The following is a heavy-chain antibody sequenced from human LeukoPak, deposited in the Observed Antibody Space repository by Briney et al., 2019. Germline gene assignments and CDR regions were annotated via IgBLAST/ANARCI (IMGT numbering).Heavy chain of an antibody. J-gene: IGHJ6*02. V-gene: IGHV4-59*08. CDR2: IYYSGST. D-gene: IGHD5-12*01. CDR1: GXSISSYY. CDR3: ARCYVANYYGMDV. Sequence: SETLSLTCTVSGXSISSYYGSWIRQPPGKGLEWIGYIYYSGSTNYNPSLKSRVTISVDTSRNQFSLKLSSVTAADTAVYYCARCYVANYYGMDVWGQGTTVTVSS.